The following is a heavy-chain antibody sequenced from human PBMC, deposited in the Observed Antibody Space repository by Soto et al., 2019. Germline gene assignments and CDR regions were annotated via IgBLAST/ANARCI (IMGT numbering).Heavy chain of an antibody. CDR1: GFTFSSYA. J-gene: IGHJ6*02. V-gene: IGHV3-30-3*01. CDR3: ARDRLGRVVTPFYYYYGMDV. CDR2: ISYDGSNK. Sequence: PGGSLRLSCAASGFTFSSYAMHWVRQAPGKGLEWVAVISYDGSNKYYADSVKGRFTISRDNSKNTLYLQMNGLRAEDTAVYYCARDRLGRVVTPFYYYYGMDVWGQGTTVTVSS. D-gene: IGHD2-21*02.